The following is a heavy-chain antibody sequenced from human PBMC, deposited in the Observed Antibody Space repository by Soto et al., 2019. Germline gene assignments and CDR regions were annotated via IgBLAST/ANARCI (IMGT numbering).Heavy chain of an antibody. D-gene: IGHD1-1*01. CDR3: ARVRQGCSANNCYFDP. Sequence: SETLSLTCTLSCGSVMAPDWWNWVRQSPDKGLEWIAEVHISGHSNYNPSLRSRVSVSIDSSKNQFYLNLNSVTVADTAIYYCARVRQGCSANNCYFDPWGQGTQVTVSS. V-gene: IGHV4-4*02. CDR1: CGSVMAPDW. J-gene: IGHJ5*01. CDR2: VHISGHS.